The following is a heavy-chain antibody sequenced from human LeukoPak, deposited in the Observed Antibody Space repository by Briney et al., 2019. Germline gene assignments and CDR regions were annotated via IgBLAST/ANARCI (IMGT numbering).Heavy chain of an antibody. CDR3: AKGPLRGTAAAIDY. J-gene: IGHJ4*02. Sequence: GGSLRLSCAASGFTFSNYGMHWVRQAPGKGLEWVALIWYDGSNKYYTDSVKGRLTISRDNSTDTLWLQMDSLRTEDTAVYYCAKGPLRGTAAAIDYWGQGTLVTVSS. V-gene: IGHV3-30*02. CDR1: GFTFSNYG. CDR2: IWYDGSNK. D-gene: IGHD2-2*01.